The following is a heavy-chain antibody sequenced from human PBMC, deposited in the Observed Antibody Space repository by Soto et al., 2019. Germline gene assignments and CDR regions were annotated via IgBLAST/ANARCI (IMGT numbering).Heavy chain of an antibody. Sequence: GGSLRLSCAASGFTFSSYAMHWVRQAPGKGLEWVAVISYDGSNKYYADSVKGRFTISRDNSKNTLYLQMNSLRAEDTAVYYCARAIVGATSDFGYWGQGTLVTVSS. V-gene: IGHV3-30-3*01. CDR2: ISYDGSNK. CDR3: ARAIVGATSDFGY. D-gene: IGHD1-26*01. J-gene: IGHJ4*02. CDR1: GFTFSSYA.